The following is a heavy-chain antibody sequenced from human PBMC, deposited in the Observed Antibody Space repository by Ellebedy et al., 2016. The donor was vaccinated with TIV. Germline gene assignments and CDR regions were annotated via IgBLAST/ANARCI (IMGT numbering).Heavy chain of an antibody. V-gene: IGHV3-23*01. CDR1: GFTFSSYA. D-gene: IGHD6-19*01. CDR3: AKGGIGEAGLGD. Sequence: PGGSLRLSCAASGFTFSSYAMTWVRQASGKGLEWASSIGTTSLTFYADSVKGRFTISRDNSKNTLYLQMDSLRAEDTAVYHCAKGGIGEAGLGDWGQGTLVTVSS. J-gene: IGHJ4*02. CDR2: IGTTSLT.